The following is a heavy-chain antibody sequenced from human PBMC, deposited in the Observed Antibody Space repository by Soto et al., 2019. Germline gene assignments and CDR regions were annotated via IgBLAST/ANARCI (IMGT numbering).Heavy chain of an antibody. Sequence: GGSLRLSCAASGFTFSSYSMNWVRQAPGKGLEWVSYISSSSSTIYYADSVKGRFTISRDNAKNSLYLQMNSLRDEDTAVHYCARGYYDSSGYYVWGQGTLVTVSS. V-gene: IGHV3-48*02. CDR2: ISSSSSTI. CDR1: GFTFSSYS. J-gene: IGHJ4*02. D-gene: IGHD3-22*01. CDR3: ARGYYDSSGYYV.